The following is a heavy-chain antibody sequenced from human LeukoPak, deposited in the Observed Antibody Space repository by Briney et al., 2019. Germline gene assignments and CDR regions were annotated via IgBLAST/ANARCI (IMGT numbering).Heavy chain of an antibody. CDR3: ARGGYSYGNFYY. Sequence: GGSLRLSCVASGFTFSTYSMNWVRQAPGKGLEWVSFISSSSSYIYYADSVKGRLTISRDNAKNSLFLQINSLRVEDTAVYYCARGGYSYGNFYYWGQGTLVTVSS. CDR2: ISSSSSYI. CDR1: GFTFSTYS. D-gene: IGHD5-18*01. J-gene: IGHJ4*02. V-gene: IGHV3-21*01.